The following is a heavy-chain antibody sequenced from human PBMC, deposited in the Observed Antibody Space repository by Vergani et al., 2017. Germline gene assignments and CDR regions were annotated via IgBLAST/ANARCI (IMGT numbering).Heavy chain of an antibody. CDR2: ISGQNFRT. CDR3: ADLYRDDGFSAF. V-gene: IGHV3-23*01. J-gene: IGHJ4*02. CDR1: GFTFTAHG. Sequence: EVQLLESGGGSAQPGESLRLSCVASGFTFTAHGLNWVRQAPGKGLEWVSGISGQNFRTHYADSVKGRFTISRDDSKNTVYLQTNSLRAADTAFYYCADLYRDDGFSAFWVQGTMVTVSS. D-gene: IGHD3-16*02.